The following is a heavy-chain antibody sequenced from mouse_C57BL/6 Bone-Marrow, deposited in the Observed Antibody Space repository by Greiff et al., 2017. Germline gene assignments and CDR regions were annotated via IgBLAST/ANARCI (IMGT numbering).Heavy chain of an antibody. CDR1: GFTFSSYG. V-gene: IGHV5-6*01. Sequence: EVQLQESGGDLVKPGGSLKLSCAASGFTFSSYGMSWVRQTPDKRLEWVATISSGGSYTYYPDSVKGRFTISRDNAKNTLYLQMSSLKSEDTAMYYCARPPYYYGSSYFAYWGQGTLVTVSA. CDR2: ISSGGSYT. J-gene: IGHJ3*01. D-gene: IGHD1-1*01. CDR3: ARPPYYYGSSYFAY.